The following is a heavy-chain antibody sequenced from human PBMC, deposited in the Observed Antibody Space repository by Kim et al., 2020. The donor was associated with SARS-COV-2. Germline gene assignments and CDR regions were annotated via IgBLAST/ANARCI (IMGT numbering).Heavy chain of an antibody. CDR1: GYSFTGNY. Sequence: ASVMVSCKASGYSFTGNYMHWVRQAPGQGLEWMGRINPNSDGTRYAQKFQGRVTMTKDTSVSTVYMEMTRLTMDDTAVYYCAREVENFDWFDPWGQGTLVTVSS. V-gene: IGHV1-2*06. D-gene: IGHD3-9*01. CDR2: INPNSDGT. CDR3: AREVENFDWFDP. J-gene: IGHJ5*02.